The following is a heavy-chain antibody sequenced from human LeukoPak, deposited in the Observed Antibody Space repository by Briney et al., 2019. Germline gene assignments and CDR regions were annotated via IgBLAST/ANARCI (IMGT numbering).Heavy chain of an antibody. CDR2: INLNSGGT. CDR1: GYTFTGYY. J-gene: IGHJ4*02. V-gene: IGHV1-2*02. D-gene: IGHD3-9*01. Sequence: ASVKVSCKASGYTFTGYYMHWVRQAPGQGLEWMGWINLNSGGTNYAQKFQDRVTMTRDTSISTAYMELSRLRFDDTAVYYCARSPDILTGEKFDYWGQGTLVTVSS. CDR3: ARSPDILTGEKFDY.